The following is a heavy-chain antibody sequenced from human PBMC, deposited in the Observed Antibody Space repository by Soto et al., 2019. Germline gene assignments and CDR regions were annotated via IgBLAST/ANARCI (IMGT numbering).Heavy chain of an antibody. V-gene: IGHV4-4*02. Sequence: PSETLSLTCAVSGGSISSSKWWSWVRQPPVKGLEWIGEIYPSGSTNYNPSLKSRVTISLDKSNNQFSLKLSSVTAADTAVYYCARVPEDRSGLHYWGQGTLVTVSS. D-gene: IGHD3-22*01. CDR1: GGSISSSKW. CDR3: ARVPEDRSGLHY. CDR2: IYPSGST. J-gene: IGHJ4*02.